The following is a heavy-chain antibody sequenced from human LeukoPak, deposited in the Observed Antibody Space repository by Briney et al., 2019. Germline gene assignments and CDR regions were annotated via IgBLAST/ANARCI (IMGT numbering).Heavy chain of an antibody. V-gene: IGHV1-18*01. CDR1: GYTFTSYG. J-gene: IGHJ3*02. D-gene: IGHD6-19*01. CDR2: ISAYNGNT. CDR3: ARVDGIAVAVGRAFDI. Sequence: ASVKVSSTASGYTFTSYGISWVRQAPGQGLEWMGWISAYNGNTNYAQKLQGRVTMTTDTSTSTAYMELRSLRSDDTAVYYCARVDGIAVAVGRAFDIWGQGTMVTVSS.